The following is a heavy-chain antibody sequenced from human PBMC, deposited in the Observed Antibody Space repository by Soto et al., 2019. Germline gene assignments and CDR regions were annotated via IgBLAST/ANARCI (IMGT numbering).Heavy chain of an antibody. CDR3: ARHDTSGYYYVAY. V-gene: IGHV5-51*01. D-gene: IGHD3-22*01. J-gene: IGHJ4*02. Sequence: GESLKISCKGSGYSFSSYWIGWVRQMPGKGLEWMGIIYPGDSDTRCSPSFQGQVTISADASISTAYLQWSSLKASDTAMYYCARHDTSGYYYVAYWGQGTQVTVSS. CDR1: GYSFSSYW. CDR2: IYPGDSDT.